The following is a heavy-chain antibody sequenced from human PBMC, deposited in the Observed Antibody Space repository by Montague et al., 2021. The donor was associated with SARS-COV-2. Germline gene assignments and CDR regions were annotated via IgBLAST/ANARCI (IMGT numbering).Heavy chain of an antibody. D-gene: IGHD3-22*01. J-gene: IGHJ4*02. CDR2: IGPSGST. CDR3: ARGLIDITMMVVVFTGASLYFDY. Sequence: SETLSLTCGVSGGSLSGYHWSWIRQPPGKGLELIGEIGPSGSTNYNPSLKSRVIISLDTSKNQFSLKLSSVTAADTAVYYCARGLIDITMMVVVFTGASLYFDYWGQGILVTVSS. V-gene: IGHV4-34*01. CDR1: GGSLSGYH.